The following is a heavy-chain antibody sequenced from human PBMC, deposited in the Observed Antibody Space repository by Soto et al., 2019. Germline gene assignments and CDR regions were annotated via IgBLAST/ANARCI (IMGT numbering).Heavy chain of an antibody. J-gene: IGHJ4*02. D-gene: IGHD2-15*01. CDR3: EREGVGPATDYFAY. CDR1: GFTFSDYY. CDR2: ISSTTYTI. V-gene: IGHV3-11*01. Sequence: QVQLVESGGGLVKPGGSLRLSCAAFGFTFSDYYMSWIRQAPGKGLEWVSYISSTTYTIYYADSVKGRFTISRDNAKNSLYLQMNSLRAEDTAVYYREREGVGPATDYFAYWGQRTLVTVSS.